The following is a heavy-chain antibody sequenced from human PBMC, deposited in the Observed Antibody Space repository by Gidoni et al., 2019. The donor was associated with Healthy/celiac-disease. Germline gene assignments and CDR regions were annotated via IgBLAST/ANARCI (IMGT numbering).Heavy chain of an antibody. V-gene: IGHV1-8*01. Sequence: QVHLVQSAPEAQQPGASAKVSCKASGYTFTSYYITWVRQATGQGLEWMGWMNPNSGNTGYEQKFQGRVTMTRNTSISTDYMELSSLRSEDTAVYYCARGHPSFPLWYWGQGTLVTVSS. D-gene: IGHD2-21*01. CDR2: MNPNSGNT. CDR3: ARGHPSFPLWY. J-gene: IGHJ4*02. CDR1: GYTFTSYY.